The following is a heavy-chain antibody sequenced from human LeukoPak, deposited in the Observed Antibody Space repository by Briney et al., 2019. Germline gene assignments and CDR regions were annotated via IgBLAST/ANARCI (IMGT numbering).Heavy chain of an antibody. J-gene: IGHJ5*02. CDR1: GFTFSSYA. Sequence: GGSLRLSCAASGFTFSSYAMHGVRQAPGKGLEWVAVISYDGSNKYYADSVKGRFTISRDNSKNTLYLQMNSLRAEDTAVYYCARDEFDPWGQGTLVTVSS. V-gene: IGHV3-30-3*01. CDR2: ISYDGSNK. CDR3: ARDEFDP.